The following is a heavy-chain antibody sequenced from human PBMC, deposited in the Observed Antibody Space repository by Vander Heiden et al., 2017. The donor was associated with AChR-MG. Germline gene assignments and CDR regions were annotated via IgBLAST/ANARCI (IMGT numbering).Heavy chain of an antibody. Sequence: EVELVESGGGLVQPGGSLRLSCAASGFIFRNYEMSWVRQCPGKGLEWLSYISGSGDTIYDADSVKGRFSISRVNTQTSLYLQMNSLRAEDTAVYYCARGYYYYYMDVWGKGTTVTVSS. CDR1: GFIFRNYE. J-gene: IGHJ6*03. V-gene: IGHV3-48*03. CDR3: ARGYYYYYMDV. CDR2: ISGSGDTI.